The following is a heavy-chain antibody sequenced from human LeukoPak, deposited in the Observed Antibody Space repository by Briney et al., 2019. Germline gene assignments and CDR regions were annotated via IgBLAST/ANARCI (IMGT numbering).Heavy chain of an antibody. CDR3: ARDRPGGSMDV. Sequence: SETLSLTCSVSGYSVSSGFYWGWIRQPPGKGLAWIGTIYHSGSTYYNPSLKSRVTISVDTSKNQFSLKLSSVTAADTAVYYCARDRPGGSMDVWGKGTTVTVSS. D-gene: IGHD3-16*01. J-gene: IGHJ6*03. CDR1: GYSVSSGFY. V-gene: IGHV4-38-2*02. CDR2: IYHSGST.